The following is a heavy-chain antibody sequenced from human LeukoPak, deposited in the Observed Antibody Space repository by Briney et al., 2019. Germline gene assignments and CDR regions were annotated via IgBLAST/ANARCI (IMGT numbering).Heavy chain of an antibody. CDR3: AKDLYDFWSGYPAEGSAFDI. CDR2: IRYDGSNK. V-gene: IGHV3-30*02. D-gene: IGHD3-3*01. CDR1: GFTFSSYG. J-gene: IGHJ3*02. Sequence: GGSLRLSCAASGFTFSSYGMHWVRQAPGKGLEWVALIRYDGSNKYYADSVKGRFTISRDNSKNTLYLQMNSLRAEDTAVYYCAKDLYDFWSGYPAEGSAFDIWGQGTMVTVSS.